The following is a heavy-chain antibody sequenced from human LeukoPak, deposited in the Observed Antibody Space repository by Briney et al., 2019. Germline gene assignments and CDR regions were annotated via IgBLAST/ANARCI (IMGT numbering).Heavy chain of an antibody. V-gene: IGHV4-61*02. CDR3: ARQNLGPAPVKY. Sequence: SETLSLTCTVSGDSITSGSYYWSWIRQPAGKGLEWIGRIFISGGTNYNPSLRSRVTMSLDTSKNQFSLKLYSVTAADTAVYYCARQNLGPAPVKYWGQGTLVTVSS. J-gene: IGHJ4*02. CDR2: IFISGGT. CDR1: GDSITSGSYY.